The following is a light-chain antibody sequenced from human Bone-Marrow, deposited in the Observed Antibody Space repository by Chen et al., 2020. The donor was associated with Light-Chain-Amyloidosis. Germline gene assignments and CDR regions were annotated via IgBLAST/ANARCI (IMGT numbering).Light chain of an antibody. CDR1: SGSIATNS. CDR2: EED. V-gene: IGLV6-57*01. CDR3: QSYQGSSQGV. J-gene: IGLJ3*02. Sequence: NYLMTQPHSASSSPWKTVVISCTTRSGSIATNSVQWYQQRPGSSPTTANYEEDQRPSGVPDRFSGSSDRASNSAALTISGLKTEDEADYYCQSYQGSSQGVFGGGTKLNVL.